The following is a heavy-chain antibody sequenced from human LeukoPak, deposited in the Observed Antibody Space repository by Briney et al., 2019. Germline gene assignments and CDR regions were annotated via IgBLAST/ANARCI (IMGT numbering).Heavy chain of an antibody. V-gene: IGHV1-69*13. J-gene: IGHJ6*03. CDR3: ARVWQLDPSSSSSYYYYYMDV. Sequence: VASVKVSCKASGGTFSSYAISWVRQAPGQGLEWMGGIIPIFGTANYAQKFQGRVTITADESTSTAYMELSSLRSEDTAVCYCARVWQLDPSSSSSYYYYYMDVWGKGTTVTVSS. D-gene: IGHD6-6*01. CDR1: GGTFSSYA. CDR2: IIPIFGTA.